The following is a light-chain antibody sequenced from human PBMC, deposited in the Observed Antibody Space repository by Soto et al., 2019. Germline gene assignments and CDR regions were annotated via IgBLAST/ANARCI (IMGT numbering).Light chain of an antibody. J-gene: IGLJ2*01. V-gene: IGLV1-44*01. CDR2: HGN. Sequence: QSVLTQPPSASGTPGQRVTISCSGSSSNIGSNPVNWYQQLPGAAPKLLIYHGNQRPSGVPDRFSGSKSGTSAFLAIGGLQSEDEADYFCAAWDDTLNGVVFGGGTKLTVL. CDR1: SSNIGSNP. CDR3: AAWDDTLNGVV.